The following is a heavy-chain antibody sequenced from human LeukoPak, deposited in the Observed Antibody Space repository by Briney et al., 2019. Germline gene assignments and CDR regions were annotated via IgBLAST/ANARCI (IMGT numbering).Heavy chain of an antibody. CDR2: ISGSGGST. V-gene: IGHV3-23*01. CDR3: AKRSYYDSSGYYFFDY. CDR1: GFTVSSNY. Sequence: GGSLRLSCAASGFTVSSNYMSWVRQAPGKGLEWVSAISGSGGSTYYADSVKGRLTISRDNSKNTLYLQMNSLRAEDTAVYYCAKRSYYDSSGYYFFDYWGQGTLVTVSS. J-gene: IGHJ4*02. D-gene: IGHD3-22*01.